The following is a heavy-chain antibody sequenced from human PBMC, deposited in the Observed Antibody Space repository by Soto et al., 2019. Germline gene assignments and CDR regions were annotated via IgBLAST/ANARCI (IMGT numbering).Heavy chain of an antibody. Sequence: EVQLVESGGGLVKPGGSLRLSCVASGFTFSGYSINWVRQAPGKGLEWVSYISGPSIYIYYADSVKGRFTISRDNAKSAVYLQMNSLRAEDTAVYYCARGFRNGFNVWGQGTRSASR. CDR1: GFTFSGYS. V-gene: IGHV3-21*01. CDR3: ARGFRNGFNV. CDR2: ISGPSIYI. J-gene: IGHJ6*02. D-gene: IGHD2-8*01.